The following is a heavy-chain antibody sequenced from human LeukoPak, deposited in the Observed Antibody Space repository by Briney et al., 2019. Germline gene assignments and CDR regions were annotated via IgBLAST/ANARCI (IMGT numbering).Heavy chain of an antibody. CDR3: ATKQWLAPPPDS. CDR2: INTDGTVT. Sequence: GGSLRLSCAASGFTFIKYRTLWVRHAPGKGQEPQSRINTDGTVTTYADSVKGRFTVSRDNADNTMFLQMNSVRDEYTAVYYCATKQWLAPPPDSWGQGTPVTVSS. J-gene: IGHJ4*02. CDR1: GFTFIKYR. V-gene: IGHV3-74*01. D-gene: IGHD6-19*01.